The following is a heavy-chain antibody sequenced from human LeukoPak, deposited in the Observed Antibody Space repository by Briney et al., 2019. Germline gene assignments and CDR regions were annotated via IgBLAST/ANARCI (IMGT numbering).Heavy chain of an antibody. J-gene: IGHJ3*02. CDR1: GGSISVGTYY. Sequence: SQTLSLTCTVSGGSISVGTYYWSWIRQPPGKGLEWIGYIYYSGSTYYNPSLKSRVSKSVDTSKNQFSLKLSSVTAADTAVFYCARDRDGYNLDAFDIWGQGTMVTVSS. CDR3: ARDRDGYNLDAFDI. V-gene: IGHV4-30-4*08. D-gene: IGHD5-24*01. CDR2: IYYSGST.